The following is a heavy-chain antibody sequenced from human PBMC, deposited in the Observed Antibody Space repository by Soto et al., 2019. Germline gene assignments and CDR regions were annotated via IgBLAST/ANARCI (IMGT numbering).Heavy chain of an antibody. Sequence: QVQLVQSGAEVKKPGASVKVSCKAPGYPFTSYGISWVRQAPGQGLEWMGWISVYNGNTNNAQKLQGRVTMTTDTSTSTPYMELRSLRSDDTAVYFCARTAIGDPNWFDPWGQGTLVTVSS. D-gene: IGHD4-17*01. CDR1: GYPFTSYG. CDR3: ARTAIGDPNWFDP. V-gene: IGHV1-18*01. J-gene: IGHJ5*02. CDR2: ISVYNGNT.